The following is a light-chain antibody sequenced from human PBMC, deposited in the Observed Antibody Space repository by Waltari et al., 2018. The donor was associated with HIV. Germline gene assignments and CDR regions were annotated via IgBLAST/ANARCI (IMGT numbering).Light chain of an antibody. CDR1: SSDVGGYNY. Sequence: QSALTQPASVSGSPGQSITISCTGTSSDVGGYNYVSWYQQHPGKAPKLMIYEVSNRPSGVSNRFSGPKSGNTASLTFSGLQAEDEADYYCSSYTSSSTLRVFGGGTKLTVL. J-gene: IGLJ3*02. CDR3: SSYTSSSTLRV. CDR2: EVS. V-gene: IGLV2-14*01.